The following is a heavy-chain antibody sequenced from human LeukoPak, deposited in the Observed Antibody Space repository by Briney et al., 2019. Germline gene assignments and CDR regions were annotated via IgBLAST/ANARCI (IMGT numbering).Heavy chain of an antibody. CDR3: ARDSHRALEY. Sequence: GGSLRLSCAASGFTFSSHWMNWVRQAPGKGLEWVAHINQDGGEKFYVDSVKGRFTISRDNAKNSLYLQMNSLRAEDTATYYCARDSHRALEYWGQGTLVTVSS. CDR1: GFTFSSHW. D-gene: IGHD1-14*01. J-gene: IGHJ4*02. V-gene: IGHV3-7*01. CDR2: INQDGGEK.